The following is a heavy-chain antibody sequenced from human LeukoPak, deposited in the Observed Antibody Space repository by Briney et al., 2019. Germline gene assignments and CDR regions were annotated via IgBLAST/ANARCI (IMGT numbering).Heavy chain of an antibody. D-gene: IGHD3-22*01. CDR3: ARGRSRGDYYGSSDSPEYFQH. Sequence: SETLSLTCAVYGGSFSGYYWSWIRQPPGKGLEWIGEINHSGSTNYSPSLKSRVTISVDTSKNQFSLKLSSVTAADTAVYYCARGRSRGDYYGSSDSPEYFQHWGQGTLVTVSS. CDR2: INHSGST. J-gene: IGHJ1*01. V-gene: IGHV4-34*01. CDR1: GGSFSGYY.